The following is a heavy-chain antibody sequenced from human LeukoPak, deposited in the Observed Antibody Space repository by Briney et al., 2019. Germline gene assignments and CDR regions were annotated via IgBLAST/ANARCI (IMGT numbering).Heavy chain of an antibody. Sequence: ASVKVSCKASGGTFSSYAISWVRQAPGQGLEWMGGIIPIFGTANYAQKFQGRVTITTDESTSTAYMELSSLRSDDTAVYYCARETYDILTGYYKLSWFDPWGQGTLVTVSS. V-gene: IGHV1-69*05. CDR2: IIPIFGTA. D-gene: IGHD3-9*01. J-gene: IGHJ5*02. CDR3: ARETYDILTGYYKLSWFDP. CDR1: GGTFSSYA.